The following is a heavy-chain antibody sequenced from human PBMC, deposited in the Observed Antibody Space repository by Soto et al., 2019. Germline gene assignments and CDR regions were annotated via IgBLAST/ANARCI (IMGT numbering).Heavy chain of an antibody. Sequence: QVQLQQWGAGLLKPSETLSLTCAVYGGSFSGYYWSWIRQPPGKGLEWIGEINHSGSTNFNPSLKRRVTISVDTSKTHFSLKLSSVTAADTAVYYCAVMVRGVIRASRKNWFDPWGQGTLVTVSS. CDR1: GGSFSGYY. CDR3: AVMVRGVIRASRKNWFDP. J-gene: IGHJ5*02. D-gene: IGHD3-10*01. CDR2: INHSGST. V-gene: IGHV4-34*01.